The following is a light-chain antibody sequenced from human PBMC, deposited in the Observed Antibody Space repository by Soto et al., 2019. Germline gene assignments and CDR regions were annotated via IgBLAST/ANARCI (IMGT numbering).Light chain of an antibody. Sequence: DIQMTQSPSSLSASVGDRVTITCQASQDIRHYLNWYQQKPGKAPNLLIYDASNLRAGVPSRFSGSVSGTEFTFPISSLQPEEIATYYCQHYDHLPPLSFGGGTKVEIK. V-gene: IGKV1-33*01. J-gene: IGKJ4*01. CDR1: QDIRHY. CDR2: DAS. CDR3: QHYDHLPPLS.